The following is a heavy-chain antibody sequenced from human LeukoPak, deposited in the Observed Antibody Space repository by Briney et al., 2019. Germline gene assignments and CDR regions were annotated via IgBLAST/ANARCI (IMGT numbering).Heavy chain of an antibody. CDR2: IIPIFGTA. D-gene: IGHD6-19*01. CDR1: GGTFSSYA. V-gene: IGHV1-69*13. J-gene: IGHJ3*02. CDR3: ARDGTSGWYATDAFDI. Sequence: SVKVSCKASGGTFSSYAISWVRQATGQGLEWMGGIIPIFGTANYAQKFQGRVTITADESTSTAYMELSSLRSEDTAVYYCARDGTSGWYATDAFDIWGQGTMVTVSS.